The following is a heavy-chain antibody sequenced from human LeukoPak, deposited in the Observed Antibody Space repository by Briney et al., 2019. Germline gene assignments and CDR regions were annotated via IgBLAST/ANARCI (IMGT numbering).Heavy chain of an antibody. V-gene: IGHV3-9*01. D-gene: IGHD6-13*01. J-gene: IGHJ4*02. CDR1: GFTFDDYA. Sequence: PGRSLRLSCAASGFTFDDYAMHWVRQAPGKGLEWVSGISWNSGSIGYADSVKGRFTISRDNAKNSLYLQMNSLRAEDTALYYCAKDTSAAGNFDYWGQGTLVTVSS. CDR2: ISWNSGSI. CDR3: AKDTSAAGNFDY.